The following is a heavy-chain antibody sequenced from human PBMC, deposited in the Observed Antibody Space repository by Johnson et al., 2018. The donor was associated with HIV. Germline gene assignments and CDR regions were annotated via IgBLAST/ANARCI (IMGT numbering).Heavy chain of an antibody. CDR2: IQFDGSHK. Sequence: QVQLVESGGGVVQPGGSLRLTCKASGFSFSNSAIHWVRQAPGKGLEWVTFIQFDGSHKYSADFVKSLFTISRDTSKKSVFLQMNNLRPEDTAVYYCAKETRDSRSAFDVWGHGTLVTVSS. D-gene: IGHD4-11*01. V-gene: IGHV3-30*02. CDR1: GFSFSNSA. CDR3: AKETRDSRSAFDV. J-gene: IGHJ3*01.